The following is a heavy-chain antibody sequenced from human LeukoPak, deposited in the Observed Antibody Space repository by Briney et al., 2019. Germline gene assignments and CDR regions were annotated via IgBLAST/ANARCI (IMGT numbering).Heavy chain of an antibody. CDR1: GYRFTSYW. Sequence: KSGESLKISCKGSGYRFTSYWIGWVRQMPGKGLEWMGIIYPGDSDTRYSPSFQGQVTISADKSISTAYLQWSSLKASDTAMYYCARRTTLAAAGTLAFDIWGQGTMVTVSS. J-gene: IGHJ3*02. CDR3: ARRTTLAAAGTLAFDI. V-gene: IGHV5-51*01. CDR2: IYPGDSDT. D-gene: IGHD6-13*01.